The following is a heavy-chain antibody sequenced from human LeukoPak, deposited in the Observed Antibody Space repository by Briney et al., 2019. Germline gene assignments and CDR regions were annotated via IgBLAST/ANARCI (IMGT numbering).Heavy chain of an antibody. J-gene: IGHJ2*01. CDR2: IYYSGRT. V-gene: IGHV4-61*01. CDR1: APSVSSVSYD. Sequence: SETLSPTCTVSAPSVSSVSYDCSWIRQPPGKGLEWIGYIYYSGRTNYNPYLKSRVIISLDTSKNQLSLKLSSVSAADTAVYYCARDTYYGSSGRYWYFDLWGRGTLVTVSS. CDR3: ARDTYYGSSGRYWYFDL. D-gene: IGHD3-22*01.